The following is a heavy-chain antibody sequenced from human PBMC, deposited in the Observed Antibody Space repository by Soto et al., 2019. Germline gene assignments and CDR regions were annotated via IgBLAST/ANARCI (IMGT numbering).Heavy chain of an antibody. V-gene: IGHV1-69*01. CDR2: IIPIFGTA. D-gene: IGHD6-19*01. J-gene: IGHJ6*02. CDR3: ARSIAVAGSYYYYGMDV. Sequence: QVQLVQSGAEVKKPGSSVKVSCKASGGTFSSYAISWVRQAPGQGLEWMGGIIPIFGTANYAQKFQGRVTITADESTSTAYMELSRLRSEDTAVYYCARSIAVAGSYYYYGMDVWGQGTTVTVSS. CDR1: GGTFSSYA.